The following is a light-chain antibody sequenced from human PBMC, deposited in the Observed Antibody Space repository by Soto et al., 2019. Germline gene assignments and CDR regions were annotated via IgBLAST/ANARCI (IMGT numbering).Light chain of an antibody. V-gene: IGLV4-69*01. CDR1: SGHSSYA. J-gene: IGLJ3*02. CDR2: LNSDGSH. Sequence: QPVLTQSPSASASLGASVKLTCTLSSGHSSYAIAWHQQQPEKGPRYLMKLNSDGSHSKGDGIPDRFSGSSSGAVRYLTISSLQSEDEADYYCQTWGTGIQVFGGATKLTVL. CDR3: QTWGTGIQV.